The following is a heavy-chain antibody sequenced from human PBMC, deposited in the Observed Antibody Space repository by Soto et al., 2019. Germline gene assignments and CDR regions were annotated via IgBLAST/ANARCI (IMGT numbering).Heavy chain of an antibody. CDR3: AKGVVVVITRPFDY. CDR1: GFTFSSYA. D-gene: IGHD3-22*01. V-gene: IGHV3-23*01. Sequence: GGTLRLSCAASGFTFSSYAMSWVHQDQGKELQWDSAISGSGGSTYYADSVKVRFTITRDNSKNTVYLQMNSLRAEDTAVYYCAKGVVVVITRPFDYWGQGTLVTVSS. CDR2: ISGSGGST. J-gene: IGHJ4*02.